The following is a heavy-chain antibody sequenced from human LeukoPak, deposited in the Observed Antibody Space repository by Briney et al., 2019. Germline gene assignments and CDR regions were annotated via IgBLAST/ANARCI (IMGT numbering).Heavy chain of an antibody. CDR1: GGSISSSSYY. D-gene: IGHD3-16*01. CDR3: ATLYAGGNY. J-gene: IGHJ4*02. CDR2: IYYSGST. V-gene: IGHV4-39*07. Sequence: SETLSLTCTVSGGSISSSSYYWGWIRQPPGKGLEWIGSIYYSGSTYYNPSLKSRVTISVDTSKNQFSLKLSSVTAADTAVYYCATLYAGGNYWGQGTLVTVSS.